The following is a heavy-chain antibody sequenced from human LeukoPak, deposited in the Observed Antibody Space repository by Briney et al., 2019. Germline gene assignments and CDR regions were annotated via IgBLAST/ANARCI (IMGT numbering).Heavy chain of an antibody. D-gene: IGHD3-10*01. CDR1: GGSVTTSSDY. V-gene: IGHV4-39*01. CDR3: ARSSGDFDS. CDR2: INYSGST. Sequence: SETLSLTCTISGGSVTTSSDYWGWVRQPPGKGLEWIGSINYSGSTYYNPSLKSRVTISIDTSKNQFSLKLTSVTAADTAVYYCARSSGDFDSWGQGTLVTVSA. J-gene: IGHJ4*02.